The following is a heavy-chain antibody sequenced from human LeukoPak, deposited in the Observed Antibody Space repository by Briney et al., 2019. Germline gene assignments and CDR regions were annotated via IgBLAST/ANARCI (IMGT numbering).Heavy chain of an antibody. D-gene: IGHD3-10*01. V-gene: IGHV3-33*01. CDR1: GFSFSTYA. J-gene: IGHJ4*02. CDR3: AREIFGSGSYPDY. CDR2: IWHDASHT. Sequence: GRSLRLSCTASGFSFSTYAMHWVPEAPGKGLEWVALIWHDASHTFYTDSVKGRFTISRDNSNNTVYPQMNSLGGEDTAVCYCAREIFGSGSYPDYWGQGTLVTVSS.